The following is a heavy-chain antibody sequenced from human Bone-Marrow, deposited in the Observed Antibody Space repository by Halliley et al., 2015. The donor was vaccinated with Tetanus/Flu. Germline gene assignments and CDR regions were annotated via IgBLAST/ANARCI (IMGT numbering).Heavy chain of an antibody. D-gene: IGHD3-10*01. Sequence: VSLINMYGISTSYPDSVKGRFTISRDNAKNTLYLQMNSLTGDDTAVYFCARALSCRKGGMDVWGQGTTVSVSS. V-gene: IGHV3-74*01. CDR2: INMYGIST. CDR3: ARALSCRKGGMDV. J-gene: IGHJ6*02.